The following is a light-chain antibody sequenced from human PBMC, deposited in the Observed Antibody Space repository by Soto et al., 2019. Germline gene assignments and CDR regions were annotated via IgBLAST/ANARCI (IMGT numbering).Light chain of an antibody. CDR2: EVS. CDR3: SSYTSSSTLV. CDR1: SSDVGGYNY. J-gene: IGLJ1*01. Sequence: QSVLTQPASVSGSPGQSITISCTGTSSDVGGYNYVSWYQQHPGKAPKLMIYEVSNRPSGVYNRFSGSKSGNTASLTISGLQAEDEADYYFSSYTSSSTLVFGTGTKGTVL. V-gene: IGLV2-14*01.